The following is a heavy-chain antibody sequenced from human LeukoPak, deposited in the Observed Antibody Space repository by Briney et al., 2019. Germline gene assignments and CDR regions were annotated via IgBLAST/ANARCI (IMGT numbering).Heavy chain of an antibody. CDR2: IYSGGST. J-gene: IGHJ4*02. Sequence: GGSLRLSCAASGFTPSSNYMSWVRQAPGKGLEWVSVIYSGGSTYYADSVKGRFTISRDNSKNTLYLQMDSLRAEDTAVYYCARVPDSGSFNFDYWGQGTLVTVSS. V-gene: IGHV3-66*01. D-gene: IGHD1-26*01. CDR1: GFTPSSNY. CDR3: ARVPDSGSFNFDY.